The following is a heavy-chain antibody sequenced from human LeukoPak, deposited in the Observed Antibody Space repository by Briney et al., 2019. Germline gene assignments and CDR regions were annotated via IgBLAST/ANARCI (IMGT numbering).Heavy chain of an antibody. CDR1: GFTFSSYA. CDR3: ARDGSYSGSYSP. J-gene: IGHJ5*02. V-gene: IGHV3-23*03. Sequence: PGGSLRLSCAASGFTFSSYAMSWVRQAPGKGLEWVSVIYSGGSTYYADSVKSRFTISRDNSKNTLYLQMNSLRAEDTAVYYCARDGSYSGSYSPWGQGTLVTVSS. CDR2: IYSGGST. D-gene: IGHD1-26*01.